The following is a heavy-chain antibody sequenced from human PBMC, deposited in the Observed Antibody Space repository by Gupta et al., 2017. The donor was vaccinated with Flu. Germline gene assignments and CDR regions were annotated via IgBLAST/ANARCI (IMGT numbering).Heavy chain of an antibody. CDR3: ARDSNYGDFVDS. Sequence: VQLVQSGAEVKKPGSWVKFSCKASGGTFSSYTITWVRQAPGQGLEWMGGIIPIFGTANYAQKFQVRVTITADESTTAAYMELSSLRSEDTAVYYCARDSNYGDFVDSWGQGTLVTVSS. D-gene: IGHD4-17*01. J-gene: IGHJ5*01. CDR1: GGTFSSYT. CDR2: IIPIFGTA. V-gene: IGHV1-69*01.